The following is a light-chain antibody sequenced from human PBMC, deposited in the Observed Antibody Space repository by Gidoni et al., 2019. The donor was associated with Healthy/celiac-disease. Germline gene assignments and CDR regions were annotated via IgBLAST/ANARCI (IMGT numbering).Light chain of an antibody. CDR3: SSYTSSSPHVV. CDR1: SSDVCGYNY. CDR2: EVS. V-gene: IGLV2-14*01. J-gene: IGLJ2*01. Sequence: QSALTPPASVSASPGQSITISCTGTSSDVCGYNYVSWYQQHPGKAPKLMIYEVSNRTSGVSHRFSGSKSVNTASLTISGLQVEDEADYYCSSYTSSSPHVVFGGGTKLTVL.